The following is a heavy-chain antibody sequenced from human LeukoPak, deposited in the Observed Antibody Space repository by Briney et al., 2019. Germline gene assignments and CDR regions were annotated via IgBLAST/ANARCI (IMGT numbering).Heavy chain of an antibody. V-gene: IGHV4-4*07. CDR1: GGSISSYY. CDR3: ARGPRSGVSLYYYGMDV. J-gene: IGHJ6*02. D-gene: IGHD1-26*01. Sequence: SETLSLTCTVSGGSISSYYWSWIRQPAGKGLEWIGRIYTSGSTNYNPSLKSRVTMSVDTSKNQFSLKLSSVTAADTAVYYCARGPRSGVSLYYYGMDVWGQGTTVTVSS. CDR2: IYTSGST.